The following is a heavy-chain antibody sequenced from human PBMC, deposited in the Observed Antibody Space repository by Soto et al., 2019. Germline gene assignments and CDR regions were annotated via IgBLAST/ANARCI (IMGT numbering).Heavy chain of an antibody. D-gene: IGHD3-10*01. V-gene: IGHV4-34*01. Sequence: SETLSLTCAVYGGSFSNNYWTWFRQPPGKGLEWIGEISPSGTTKYIPSLKSRGTISVDTSREQFFLKVTSVSAADTAVYYCATSLWFGTQPEIWGPGTLVTVSS. CDR1: GGSFSNNY. CDR3: ATSLWFGTQPEI. CDR2: ISPSGTT. J-gene: IGHJ4*02.